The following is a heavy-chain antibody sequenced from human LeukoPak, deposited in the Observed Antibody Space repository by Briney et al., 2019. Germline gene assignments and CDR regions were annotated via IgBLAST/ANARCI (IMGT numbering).Heavy chain of an antibody. D-gene: IGHD5-24*01. CDR3: ARDVSRDGYNYDYFDY. J-gene: IGHJ4*02. V-gene: IGHV4-59*01. CDR2: IYYSGST. Sequence: SETLSLTCTVSGGSISSYYWSWIRQPPGKGLEWIGYIYYSGSTNYNPSLKSRVTISVDTSKNQFSLKLSSVTAADTAVYYCARDVSRDGYNYDYFDYWGQGTLVTVSS. CDR1: GGSISSYY.